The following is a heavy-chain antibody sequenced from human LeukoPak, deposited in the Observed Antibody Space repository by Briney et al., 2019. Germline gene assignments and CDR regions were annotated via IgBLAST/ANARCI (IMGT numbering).Heavy chain of an antibody. CDR3: ASRGYSGYDGGYYFDY. J-gene: IGHJ4*02. D-gene: IGHD5-12*01. CDR1: GYTFTSYD. CDR2: MNPNSGNT. V-gene: IGHV1-8*03. Sequence: ASVKVSCKASGYTFTSYDINWVRQAPGQGLEWMGWMNPNSGNTVYAQKFQGRVTITRNTSISTAYMELSSLRSEDTAVYYCASRGYSGYDGGYYFDYWGQGTLVTVSS.